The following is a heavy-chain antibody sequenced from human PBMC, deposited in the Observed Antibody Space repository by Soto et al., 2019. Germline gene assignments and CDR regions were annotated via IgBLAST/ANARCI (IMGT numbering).Heavy chain of an antibody. CDR3: ARYYRGSGRYFFDY. V-gene: IGHV3-7*03. CDR1: GFTFISSF. J-gene: IGHJ4*02. CDR2: INQDGGVT. Sequence: GGSLRLSCVASGFTFISSFMGWIRQAPGKGLEWVANINQDGGVTYYVDSVEGRFTISRDNTKDSLYLQMNSLRGEDTAIYYCARYYRGSGRYFFDYWGQGAPVTVSS. D-gene: IGHD6-19*01.